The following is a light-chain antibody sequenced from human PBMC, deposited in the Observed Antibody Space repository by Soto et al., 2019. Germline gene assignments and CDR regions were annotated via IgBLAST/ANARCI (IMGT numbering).Light chain of an antibody. V-gene: IGKV4-1*01. CDR3: QQYYSTPQT. CDR1: QSVLYSSNNKNY. J-gene: IGKJ2*01. Sequence: DIVMTQSPDSLAVSLGERATINCKSSQSVLYSSNNKNYLAWYQQKPGQPPKLLIYWASTRESGVPDRFSGSGSGPDFTLTISSLQAGDVAVYYCQQYYSTPQTFGQGTKLEIK. CDR2: WAS.